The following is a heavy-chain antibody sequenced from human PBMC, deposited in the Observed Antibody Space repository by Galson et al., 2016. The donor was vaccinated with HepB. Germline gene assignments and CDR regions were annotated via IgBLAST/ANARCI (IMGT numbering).Heavy chain of an antibody. J-gene: IGHJ6*02. V-gene: IGHV3-23*01. CDR2: ISGSGDLK. D-gene: IGHD6-19*01. CDR3: AKIWGKSSGWYGSSYFQYGMDV. CDR1: GFTFSGYA. Sequence: SLRLSCAASGFTFSGYAMSWVRQASGKGLEWVSGISGSGDLKYYADSVKGRFTISRDNPKNTLHLQMKSLRVDDTAVYYCAKIWGKSSGWYGSSYFQYGMDVWGQGTTVSVSS.